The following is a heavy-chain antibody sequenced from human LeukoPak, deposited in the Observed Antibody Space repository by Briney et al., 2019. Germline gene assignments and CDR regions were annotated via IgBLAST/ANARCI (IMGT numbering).Heavy chain of an antibody. CDR2: ISHSGGTT. CDR3: AKANVKYCSGGSCFDAFDI. CDR1: GFTFSSYA. D-gene: IGHD2-15*01. V-gene: IGHV3-23*01. J-gene: IGHJ3*02. Sequence: GGSLRLSCAASGFTFSSYAMSWVRQAPGKGPEWVSAISHSGGTTYYADSVKGRFTITRDNSKNTLYLQMNSLRAEDTAVYYCAKANVKYCSGGSCFDAFDIWGQGTMVAVSS.